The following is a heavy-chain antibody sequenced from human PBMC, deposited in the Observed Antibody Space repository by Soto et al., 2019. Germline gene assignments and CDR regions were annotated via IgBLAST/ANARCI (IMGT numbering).Heavy chain of an antibody. CDR1: GFTFSSYA. Sequence: GGSLRLSCAASGFTFSSYAMHWVRQAPGKGLEWVAVISYDGSNKYYADSVKGRFTIPRDNSKNTLYLQMNSLRAEDTAVYYCARHFFFDYWGEGTLVTVSS. J-gene: IGHJ4*02. V-gene: IGHV3-30-3*01. CDR3: ARHFFFDY. CDR2: ISYDGSNK.